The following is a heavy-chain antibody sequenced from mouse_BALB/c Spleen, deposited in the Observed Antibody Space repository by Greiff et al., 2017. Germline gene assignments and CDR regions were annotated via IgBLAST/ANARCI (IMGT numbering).Heavy chain of an antibody. CDR2: ISYDGSN. CDR3: ASLYGAWFAY. CDR1: GYSITSGYY. D-gene: IGHD2-10*02. V-gene: IGHV3-6*02. J-gene: IGHJ3*01. Sequence: VQLQQSGPGLVKPSQSLSLTCSVTGYSITSGYYWNWIRQFPGNKLEWMGYISYDGSNNYNPSLKNRISITRDTSKNQFFLKLNSVTTEDTATYYCASLYGAWFAYWGQGTLVTVSA.